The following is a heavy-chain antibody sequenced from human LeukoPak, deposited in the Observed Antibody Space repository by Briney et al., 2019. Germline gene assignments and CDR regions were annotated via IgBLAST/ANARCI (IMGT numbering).Heavy chain of an antibody. CDR1: GFTFYDYG. CDR2: INWNGGST. V-gene: IGHV3-20*04. Sequence: GGSLRLSCAASGFTFYDYGMSWVRQAPGKGLEWVSGINWNGGSTGYADSVMGRFTISRDNAKNSLYLQMNSLRAEDTAVYYCARVPRNRVLDYWGQGTLVTVSS. J-gene: IGHJ4*02. CDR3: ARVPRNRVLDY.